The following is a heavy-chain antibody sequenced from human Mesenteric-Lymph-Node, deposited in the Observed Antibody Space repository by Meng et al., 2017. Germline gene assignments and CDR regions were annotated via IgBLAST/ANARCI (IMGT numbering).Heavy chain of an antibody. Sequence: GESLKISCAASGFAFSSYWMSWLRQAPGKGLEWVANIKQDGSEKHYVASVKGRFTVSRDNAKNSLYLQMNSLRAEDTAAYYCARDCSMARGVPMGYGMDVWGQGTTVTVSS. D-gene: IGHD3-10*01. CDR3: ARDCSMARGVPMGYGMDV. CDR1: GFAFSSYW. CDR2: IKQDGSEK. J-gene: IGHJ6*02. V-gene: IGHV3-7*01.